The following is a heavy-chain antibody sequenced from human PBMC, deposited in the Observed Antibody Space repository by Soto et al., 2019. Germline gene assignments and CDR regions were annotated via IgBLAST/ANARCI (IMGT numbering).Heavy chain of an antibody. D-gene: IGHD2-15*01. CDR3: AREGDNRGPEYFQY. V-gene: IGHV3-33*01. CDR2: IWHDGSNI. CDR1: GFSFSKYG. J-gene: IGHJ1*01. Sequence: QVHLVESGGGVVQPGRSLTLSCVASGFSFSKYGMHWVRQAPGQGLEWVAVIWHDGSNIDYGESVRGRFSISRDNDKNTLYLQMTNLRGDDTAVYYCAREGDNRGPEYFQYWGEGTLVIVSS.